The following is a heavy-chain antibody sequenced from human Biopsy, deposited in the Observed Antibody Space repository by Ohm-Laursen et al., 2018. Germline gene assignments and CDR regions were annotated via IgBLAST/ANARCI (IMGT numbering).Heavy chain of an antibody. CDR3: ARTLWFGVAAGWGHYFDS. CDR2: IDWGDDK. V-gene: IGHV2-70*04. Sequence: TQTLTLTCTFSGFSLSTNGMRVSWIRQSPGKALEWLARIDWGDDKFYSASLRTRLTISKDTSKNQVVLTMTNMHPVDAATYYCARTLWFGVAAGWGHYFDSWGQGTLVTVPS. CDR1: GFSLSTNGMR. D-gene: IGHD3-10*01. J-gene: IGHJ4*02.